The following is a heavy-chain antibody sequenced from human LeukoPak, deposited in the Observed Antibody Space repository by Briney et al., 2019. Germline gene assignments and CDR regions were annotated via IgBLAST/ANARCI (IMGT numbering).Heavy chain of an antibody. CDR3: ARGGDGYNSNFDY. J-gene: IGHJ4*02. D-gene: IGHD5-24*01. CDR2: IYYSGST. Sequence: SETLSLTCTVSGGSISSGGHYWSWIRQHPGKGLEWIGYIYYSGSTYYNPSLKSRVTISVDTSKNQFSLKQSSVTAADTAVYYCARGGDGYNSNFDYWGQGTLVTVSS. V-gene: IGHV4-31*03. CDR1: GGSISSGGHY.